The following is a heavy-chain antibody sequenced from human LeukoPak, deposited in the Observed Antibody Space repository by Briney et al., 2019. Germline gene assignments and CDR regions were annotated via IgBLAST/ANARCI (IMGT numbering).Heavy chain of an antibody. CDR1: GFSLSISGVG. CDR2: IYWDDDK. Sequence: ESGPTLVKPTQTLTLTCIFSGFSLSISGVGVGWIRQPPGKALEWLALIYWDDDKRYSPSLKSRLTITKDTSKNQVVLTMTNMDPVDTATYYCARATTRLYYFDYWGQGTLVTVSS. D-gene: IGHD4-17*01. J-gene: IGHJ4*02. CDR3: ARATTRLYYFDY. V-gene: IGHV2-5*02.